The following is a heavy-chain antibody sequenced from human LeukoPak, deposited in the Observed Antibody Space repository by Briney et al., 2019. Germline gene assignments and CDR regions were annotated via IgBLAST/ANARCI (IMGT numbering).Heavy chain of an antibody. CDR2: INNDASSA. CDR1: GFTFNNYW. J-gene: IGHJ6*02. V-gene: IGHV3-74*01. D-gene: IGHD1-1*01. CDR3: ARRGTGHGMDV. Sequence: GGSLRLSCAASGFTFNNYWIHWVRQVPGKGLGWVSRINNDASSASYVDSVKGRFTPSRDNAKNTLFLQMNSLRAEDTAVYYCARRGTGHGMDVWGQGTTVIVSS.